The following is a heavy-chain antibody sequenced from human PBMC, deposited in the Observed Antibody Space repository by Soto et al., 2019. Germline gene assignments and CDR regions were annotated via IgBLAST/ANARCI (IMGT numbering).Heavy chain of an antibody. Sequence: EVQLVESGGGLVKPGGSLRLSCAASGFTFSNAWMNWVRQAPGKGLKWVGRIKSKTDGGTTDYAAPVKGRFTISRDDSKNTLYLQMNSLKTEDTAVSYCTTGQAIFGVPPGCWGQGTLVTVSS. V-gene: IGHV3-15*07. J-gene: IGHJ4*02. CDR3: TTGQAIFGVPPGC. D-gene: IGHD3-3*01. CDR1: GFTFSNAW. CDR2: IKSKTDGGTT.